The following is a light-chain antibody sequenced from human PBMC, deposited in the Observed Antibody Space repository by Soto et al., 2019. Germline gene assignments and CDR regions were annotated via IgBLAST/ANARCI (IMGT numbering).Light chain of an antibody. V-gene: IGKV3-15*01. CDR3: QQYNNWPRT. CDR2: GAS. CDR1: QTVSNN. Sequence: EIVLTQFPGTLSLSPGERATLSCGASQTVSNNLAWYQQKPGQAPRLLIYGASSRATGVPARFSGSGSGTEFTLTISSLQSEDFAVYYCQQYNNWPRTFGQGTKVDIK. J-gene: IGKJ1*01.